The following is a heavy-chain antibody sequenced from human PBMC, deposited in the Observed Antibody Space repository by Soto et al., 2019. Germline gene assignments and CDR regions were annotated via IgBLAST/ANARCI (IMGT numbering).Heavy chain of an antibody. D-gene: IGHD2-2*01. CDR1: GYTFTSYA. CDR2: INAGNGNT. Sequence: ASVKVSCKASGYTFTSYAMHWVRQAPGQRLEWMGWINAGNGNTKYSQKFQGRVTMTRDTSASTAYMELSSLRSGDTAVYYCAMRLFRAPMTVWGKGPPATVP. J-gene: IGHJ6*03. CDR3: AMRLFRAPMTV. V-gene: IGHV1-3*01.